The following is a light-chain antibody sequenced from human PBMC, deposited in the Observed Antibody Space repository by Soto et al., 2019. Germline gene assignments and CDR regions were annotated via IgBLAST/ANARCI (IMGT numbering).Light chain of an antibody. Sequence: QSALTQPASVSGSPGPSITISCTGTSSDVGGYNYVSCYQQHPGKAPKLMIYDVSNRPSGVSNRFSGSKSGNTASLTISGLQAEDEADYYCSSYTSSSTVVFGGGTKVTVL. CDR1: SSDVGGYNY. CDR2: DVS. CDR3: SSYTSSSTVV. V-gene: IGLV2-14*01. J-gene: IGLJ2*01.